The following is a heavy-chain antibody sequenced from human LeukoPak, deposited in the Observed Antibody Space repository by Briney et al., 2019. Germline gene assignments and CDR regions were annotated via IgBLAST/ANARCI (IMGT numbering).Heavy chain of an antibody. Sequence: GRSLRLSCAASGFTFNDYAMHWVRQAPGKGLEWVSGIFGKNGAKGHADSVKGRFTISRDNANNSLYLQMNSLRPDDTALYYRTYDNSPGGLEYWGQGTLVTVSS. CDR3: TYDNSPGGLEY. CDR1: GFTFNDYA. D-gene: IGHD2-8*02. J-gene: IGHJ4*02. V-gene: IGHV3-9*01. CDR2: IFGKNGAK.